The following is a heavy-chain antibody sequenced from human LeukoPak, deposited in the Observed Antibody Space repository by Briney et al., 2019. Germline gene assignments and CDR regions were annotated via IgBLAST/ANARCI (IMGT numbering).Heavy chain of an antibody. CDR2: ISSSSSSYI. CDR1: GFTFSSYS. J-gene: IGHJ4*02. V-gene: IGHV3-21*01. Sequence: GGSLRLSCAASGFTFSSYSMNWVRQAPGKGLEWVSSISSSSSSYIYYADSVKGRFTISRDNAKNSLYLQMNSLRAEDTAVYYCARGYCSSTSCKPYYFDYWGQGTLVTVSS. CDR3: ARGYCSSTSCKPYYFDY. D-gene: IGHD2-2*01.